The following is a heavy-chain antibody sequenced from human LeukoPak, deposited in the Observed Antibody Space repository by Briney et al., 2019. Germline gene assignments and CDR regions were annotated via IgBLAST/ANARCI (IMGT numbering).Heavy chain of an antibody. J-gene: IGHJ6*02. CDR3: ARDGGYSGYGSYYYYYGMDV. D-gene: IGHD5-12*01. Sequence: GGSLRLSCAASGFTFSSYGMHWVRQAPGKGLEWVAVIWYDGSNKYYADSVKGRFTISKDNSKNTPYLQMNSLRAEDTAVYYCARDGGYSGYGSYYYYYGMDVWGQGTTVTVSS. CDR2: IWYDGSNK. V-gene: IGHV3-33*01. CDR1: GFTFSSYG.